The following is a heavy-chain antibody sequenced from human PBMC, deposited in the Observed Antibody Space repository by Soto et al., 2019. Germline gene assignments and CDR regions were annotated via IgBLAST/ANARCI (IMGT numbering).Heavy chain of an antibody. CDR2: IYFSGST. CDR1: GGSIRDVGD. J-gene: IGHJ4*02. Sequence: ASQTLSLPCNVSGGSIRDVGDWTWILQPPGKGPEWIWYIYFSGSTFYNSSLKSRLTLSVDTSNNHVSLKLNSVTAADTAVYYCARGRGALPYYDYWGQGTLVTVSS. V-gene: IGHV4-30-4*01. CDR3: ARGRGALPYYDY. D-gene: IGHD2-15*01.